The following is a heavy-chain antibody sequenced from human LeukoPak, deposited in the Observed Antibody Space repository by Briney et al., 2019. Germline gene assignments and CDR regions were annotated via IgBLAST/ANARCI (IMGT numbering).Heavy chain of an antibody. D-gene: IGHD1-1*01. CDR1: GGSFSVHY. V-gene: IGHV4-34*01. J-gene: IGHJ5*02. CDR3: ARGPITEDGTFHSPTA. CDR2: ITERGST. Sequence: PSETLSLTCAVSGGSFSVHYWSWIPDSPGKGLEWIGEITERGSTNYKPCLKIRVTISRDTSNNHFTLKVSSVTAADTAVYYCARGPITEDGTFHSPTAWGQGTLVTVSS.